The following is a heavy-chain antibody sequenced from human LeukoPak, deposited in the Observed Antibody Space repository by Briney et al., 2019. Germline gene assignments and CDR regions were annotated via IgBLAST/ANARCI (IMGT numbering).Heavy chain of an antibody. J-gene: IGHJ4*02. D-gene: IGHD4-17*01. CDR2: ISGSGGST. Sequence: PGGSLRLSRAASGFTFSSYAMSWVRQAPGKGLEWVSAISGSGGSTYYADSVKGRFTISRDNSKNTLYLQMNSLRAEDTAVYYCAKVDYGDSLSFDYWGQGTLVTVSS. CDR1: GFTFSSYA. V-gene: IGHV3-23*01. CDR3: AKVDYGDSLSFDY.